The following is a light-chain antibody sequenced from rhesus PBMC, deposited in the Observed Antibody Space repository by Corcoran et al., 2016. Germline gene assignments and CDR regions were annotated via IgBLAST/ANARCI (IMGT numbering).Light chain of an antibody. Sequence: DIQMTQSPSSLSASVGDTVTITCRASQGIYNYLAWYQQKPGKAPKPLLYYTTSVKSGDPARFSGSGAWTDFTITISSLQPEDFATYYCPQHHIHPPTFGGGTKVEIK. CDR1: QGIYNY. CDR3: PQHHIHPPT. V-gene: IGKV1S16*01. CDR2: YTT. J-gene: IGKJ4*01.